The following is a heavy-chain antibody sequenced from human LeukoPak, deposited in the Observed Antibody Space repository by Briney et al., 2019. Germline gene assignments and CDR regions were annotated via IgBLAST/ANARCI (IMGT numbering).Heavy chain of an antibody. Sequence: PGGSLRLSCAASGFTFSSYSMNWVRQAPGKGLEWVSYISSSSSTIYYADSVKGRFTISRDNAKNSLYLQMNSLRAEDTAVYYCARDSSSWYKFSPDYWGQGTLVTVSS. CDR3: ARDSSSWYKFSPDY. V-gene: IGHV3-48*01. CDR1: GFTFSSYS. D-gene: IGHD6-13*01. J-gene: IGHJ4*02. CDR2: ISSSSSTI.